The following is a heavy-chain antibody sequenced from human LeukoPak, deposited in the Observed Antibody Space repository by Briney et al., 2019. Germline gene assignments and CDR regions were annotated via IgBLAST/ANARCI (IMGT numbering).Heavy chain of an antibody. CDR3: ARHRPGSGSYYEDGDWFDP. J-gene: IGHJ5*02. CDR2: IDPSDSYT. D-gene: IGHD3-10*01. CDR1: GYSFTSYW. V-gene: IGHV5-10-1*01. Sequence: GESLKISCKGSGYSFTSYWISWVRQMPGKGLEWMGRIDPSDSYTNYSPSFQGHVTISADKSISTAYLQWSSLKASDTAMYYCARHRPGSGSYYEDGDWFDPWGQGTLVTVSS.